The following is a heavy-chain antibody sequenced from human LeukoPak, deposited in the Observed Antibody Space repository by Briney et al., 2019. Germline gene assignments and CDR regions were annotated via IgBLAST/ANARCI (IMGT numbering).Heavy chain of an antibody. CDR1: GYSFPSYW. CDR2: IYPDDSDT. J-gene: IGHJ6*04. D-gene: IGHD2-2*01. V-gene: IGHV5-51*01. CDR3: ARLGCSSTNCYDV. Sequence: GESLKISCKGSGYSFPSYWIGWVRQMPGKGLEWMAIIYPDDSDTRYSPSFQGQITISADKSIDTAYLQWNSLKASDSAMYYCARLGCSSTNCYDVWGKGTTVTVSS.